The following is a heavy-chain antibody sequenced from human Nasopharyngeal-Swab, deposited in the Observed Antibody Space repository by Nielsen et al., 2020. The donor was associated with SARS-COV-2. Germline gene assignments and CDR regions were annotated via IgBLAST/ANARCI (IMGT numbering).Heavy chain of an antibody. CDR2: INPSRGST. J-gene: IGHJ6*02. Sequence: WVRQAPGQGLEWMGIINPSRGSTSYAQKFQGRVTMTRDTSTSTVYMELSSLRSEDTAVYYCARAKGGDDYGDYSTYYYGMDVWGQGTTVTVSS. CDR3: ARAKGGDDYGDYSTYYYGMDV. V-gene: IGHV1-46*01. D-gene: IGHD4-17*01.